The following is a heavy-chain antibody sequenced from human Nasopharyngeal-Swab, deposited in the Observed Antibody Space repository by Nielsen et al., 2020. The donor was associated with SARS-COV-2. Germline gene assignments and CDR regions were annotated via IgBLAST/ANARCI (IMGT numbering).Heavy chain of an antibody. CDR2: ISAYNGNT. CDR3: ARRGDYGDYYFDY. D-gene: IGHD4-17*01. Sequence: WVRQAPGQGLEWMGWISAYNGNTNYAQKLQGRVTMTTDTSTSTAYMELRSLRSDDTAVYYCARRGDYGDYYFDYWGQGTLVTVSS. J-gene: IGHJ4*02. V-gene: IGHV1-18*01.